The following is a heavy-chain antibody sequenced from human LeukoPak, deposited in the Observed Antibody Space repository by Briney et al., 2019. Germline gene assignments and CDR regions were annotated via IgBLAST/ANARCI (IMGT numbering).Heavy chain of an antibody. CDR1: GYSIRNRFY. Sequence: PETLSLTCTVSGYSIRNRFYWGWIRQTPGNGLEFLGTMHQIGTTHSNPSVESRLTMSVDTSNNHFSLKLTSVTAADTAVYFCARGNSPGGFFDYWGQGILVTVSS. CDR2: MHQIGTT. CDR3: ARGNSPGGFFDY. V-gene: IGHV4-38-2*02. D-gene: IGHD3-16*01. J-gene: IGHJ4*02.